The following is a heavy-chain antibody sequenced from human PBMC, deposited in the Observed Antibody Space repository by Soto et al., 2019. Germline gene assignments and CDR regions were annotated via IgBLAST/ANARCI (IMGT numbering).Heavy chain of an antibody. CDR2: SRNKANSYTT. V-gene: IGHV3-72*01. D-gene: IGHD3-10*01. Sequence: GGSLRLSCAASGFTFSDHYMDWVRQAPGKGLEWVGRSRNKANSYTTEYAASVNGRFTISRDDSKNSLYLQMGSLKTEDTAVYYCARVRNYCMDVWGKGTTVTVSS. CDR3: ARVRNYCMDV. J-gene: IGHJ6*03. CDR1: GFTFSDHY.